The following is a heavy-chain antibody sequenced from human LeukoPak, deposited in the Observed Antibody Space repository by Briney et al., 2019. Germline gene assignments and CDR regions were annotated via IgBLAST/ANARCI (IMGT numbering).Heavy chain of an antibody. D-gene: IGHD6-19*01. CDR2: IIPIFGTA. CDR3: ARDRRGLYSSGWYYFDY. J-gene: IGHJ4*02. V-gene: IGHV1-69*13. Sequence: ASVKVSCKASGYTFSDYAMHWVRQAPGQGLEWMGGIIPIFGTANYAQKFQGRVTITADESTSTAYMELSSLRSEDTAVYYCARDRRGLYSSGWYYFDYWGQGTLVTVSS. CDR1: GYTFSDYA.